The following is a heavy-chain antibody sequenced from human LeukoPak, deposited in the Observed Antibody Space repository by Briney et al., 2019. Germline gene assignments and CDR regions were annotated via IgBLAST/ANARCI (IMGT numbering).Heavy chain of an antibody. D-gene: IGHD5-18*01. CDR3: ARERRGYSYGFDY. J-gene: IGHJ4*02. V-gene: IGHV3-11*06. CDR1: GFTFSDYY. CDR2: ISSSSSYT. Sequence: GSLRLSCAASGFTFSDYYMSWIRQAPGKGLEWVSYISSSSSYTNYADSVKGRFTISRDNAKNSLYLQMNSLRVEDTAVYYCARERRGYSYGFDYWGQGTLVTVSS.